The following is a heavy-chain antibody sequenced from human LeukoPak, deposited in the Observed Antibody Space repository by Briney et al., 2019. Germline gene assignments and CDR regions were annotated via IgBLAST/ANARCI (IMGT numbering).Heavy chain of an antibody. CDR1: GGSISSSNW. J-gene: IGHJ3*02. D-gene: IGHD3-22*01. V-gene: IGHV4-4*02. CDR2: IYHSGSI. CDR3: ARADYYDSSGPGFDI. Sequence: SETLSLTCAVSGGSISSSNWWSWVRQPPGKGLEWIGEIYHSGSINYNPSLKSRVTISVDKSKNQFSLKPSSVTAADTAVYYCARADYYDSSGPGFDIWGQGTMVTVSS.